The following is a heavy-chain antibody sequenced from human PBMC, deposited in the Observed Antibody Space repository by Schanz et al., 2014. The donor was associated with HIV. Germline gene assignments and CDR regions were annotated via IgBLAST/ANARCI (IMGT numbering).Heavy chain of an antibody. CDR1: GFSFDTFG. D-gene: IGHD3-22*01. CDR2: ISYDGRNK. Sequence: QVQLVESGGGVVQPGRSLRLSCAGSGFSFDTFGIHWVRQAPGKGLEWLAVISYDGRNKKFANPVKGRFTISRDNSKNSLSLLIKSLRADDAAVYYCAKDRNYYESKYRGKGNYYYYYGMDVWGQGTTVTVSS. V-gene: IGHV3-30*18. J-gene: IGHJ6*02. CDR3: AKDRNYYESKYRGKGNYYYYYGMDV.